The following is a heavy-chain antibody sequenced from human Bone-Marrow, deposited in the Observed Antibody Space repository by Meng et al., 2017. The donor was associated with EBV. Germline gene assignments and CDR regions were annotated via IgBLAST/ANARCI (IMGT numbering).Heavy chain of an antibody. CDR3: ARVGDGYTTFDY. V-gene: IGHV4-61*01. CDR2: IYYSGST. Sequence: QVQLQESGPGLVKPSETLSLTCTVSGGSVSSGSYYWSWIRQPPGKGLEWIGYIYYSGSTNYNPSLKSRVTISVDTSKNQFSLKLSSVTAADTAVYYCARVGDGYTTFDYWGQGTLVTVS. CDR1: GGSVSSGSYY. J-gene: IGHJ4*02. D-gene: IGHD5-24*01.